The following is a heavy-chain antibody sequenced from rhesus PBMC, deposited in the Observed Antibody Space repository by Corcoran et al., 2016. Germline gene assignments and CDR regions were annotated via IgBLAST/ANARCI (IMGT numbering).Heavy chain of an antibody. CDR3: ARRQSYWYFDL. CDR2: IGGSSGTT. V-gene: IGHV4-165*02. J-gene: IGHJ2*01. D-gene: IGHD4-23*01. CDR1: GGSMSGYS. Sequence: QVQLQESGPGLVKPSETLSLTCAVSGGSMSGYSWNWIRQPPGKGLEWIGYIGGSSGTTDYNTSLKRRFTITTDTSKNQFSLKRSSGTAADTAVYYCARRQSYWYFDLWGPGTPITISS.